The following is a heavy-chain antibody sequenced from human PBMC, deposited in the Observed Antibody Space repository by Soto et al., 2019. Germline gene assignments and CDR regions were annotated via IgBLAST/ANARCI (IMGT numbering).Heavy chain of an antibody. J-gene: IGHJ5*02. CDR2: INAGNGNT. Sequence: GASVKVSCKASGYTFTSYAMHWVRQAPGQRLEWMGWINAGNGNTKYSRKFQGRVTITRDTSASTAYMELSSLRSEDTAVYYCARASYYYDSSGYYGRPWFDPWGQGTLVTVSS. V-gene: IGHV1-3*01. CDR3: ARASYYYDSSGYYGRPWFDP. D-gene: IGHD3-22*01. CDR1: GYTFTSYA.